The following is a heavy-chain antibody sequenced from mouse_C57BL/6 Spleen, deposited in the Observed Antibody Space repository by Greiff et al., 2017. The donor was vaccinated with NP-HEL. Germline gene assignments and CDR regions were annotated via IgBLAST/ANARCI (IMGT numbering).Heavy chain of an antibody. J-gene: IGHJ1*03. D-gene: IGHD2-10*01. CDR1: GFSLRTCGVG. CDR3: ARMASYGNYFWYFDV. V-gene: IGHV8-8*01. CDR2: SWWDDDM. Sequence: QVTLKVSGPGILQPSQTLSLTFSFSGFSLRTCGVGVGWTRQSSGKCVEWLAHSWWDDDMYYNPALKSRLTISKDTSKNQVFLKIANVDTADTATYYCARMASYGNYFWYFDVWGTGTTVTVSS.